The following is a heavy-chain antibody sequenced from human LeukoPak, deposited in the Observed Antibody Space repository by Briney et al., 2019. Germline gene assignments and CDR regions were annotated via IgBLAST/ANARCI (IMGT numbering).Heavy chain of an antibody. Sequence: ASVKVSCKASGYTFTGYYMHWVRQAPGQGLEWMGRINPNSGGTNYAQKFQGWVTMTRDTSISTAYMELSRLRSDDTAVYYCASHWGIRRDFWSGYPLEQYYYYMDVWGKGTTVTVSS. V-gene: IGHV1-2*04. CDR2: INPNSGGT. CDR1: GYTFTGYY. J-gene: IGHJ6*03. CDR3: ASHWGIRRDFWSGYPLEQYYYYMDV. D-gene: IGHD3-3*01.